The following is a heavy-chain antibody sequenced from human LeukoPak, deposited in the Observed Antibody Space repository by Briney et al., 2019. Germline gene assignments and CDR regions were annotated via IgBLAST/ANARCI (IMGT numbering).Heavy chain of an antibody. CDR3: ARDPSPILAGRRYWYFDL. Sequence: SETLSLTCTVSGGSISSNYWNWIRQPAGKGLEWIGRIYTSRSTNYNPSLKSRVTISVDRSKNQLSLNQTSVTAADTAVYYCARDPSPILAGRRYWYFDLWGRGTLVTVSS. J-gene: IGHJ2*01. CDR2: IYTSRST. CDR1: GGSISSNY. V-gene: IGHV4-4*07. D-gene: IGHD2-8*02.